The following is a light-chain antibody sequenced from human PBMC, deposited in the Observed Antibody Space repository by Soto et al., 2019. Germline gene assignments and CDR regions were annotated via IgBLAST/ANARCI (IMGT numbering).Light chain of an antibody. V-gene: IGLV2-14*01. Sequence: QAVVTQPASVSGSPGQSITIYCTGTSSDVGGYNYVSWYQQHPGKAPKLMIYEVSNRPSGVSNRFSGSKSGNTASLTISGLQAEDEADYYCSSYTSSSTLYVFGTGTKLTVL. CDR1: SSDVGGYNY. CDR2: EVS. J-gene: IGLJ1*01. CDR3: SSYTSSSTLYV.